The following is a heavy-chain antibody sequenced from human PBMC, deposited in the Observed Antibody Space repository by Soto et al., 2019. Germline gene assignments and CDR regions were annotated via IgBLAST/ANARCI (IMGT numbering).Heavy chain of an antibody. CDR1: GYSFTSYW. Sequence: GESLKISCKGSGYSFTSYWISWVRQMPGKGLEWMGRIDPSDSYTNYSPSFQGHATISADKSISTAYLQWSSLKASDTAMYYCARIWAYDSSGYYYGMDVWGQGTLVTVSS. V-gene: IGHV5-10-1*01. CDR3: ARIWAYDSSGYYYGMDV. J-gene: IGHJ6*02. CDR2: IDPSDSYT. D-gene: IGHD3-22*01.